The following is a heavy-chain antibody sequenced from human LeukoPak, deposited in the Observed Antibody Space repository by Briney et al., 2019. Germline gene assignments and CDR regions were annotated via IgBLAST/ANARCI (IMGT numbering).Heavy chain of an antibody. J-gene: IGHJ5*02. Sequence: GGSLRLSCAASGFTFDDYAMHWVRQAPGKGLEWVSGISWNSGTIGYADSVKGRFTISRDNAKNSLYLQMYSLRAEDTALYYCAKGHSSGWYQDWFDPWGQGTLVTVSS. D-gene: IGHD6-19*01. CDR2: ISWNSGTI. CDR3: AKGHSSGWYQDWFDP. V-gene: IGHV3-9*01. CDR1: GFTFDDYA.